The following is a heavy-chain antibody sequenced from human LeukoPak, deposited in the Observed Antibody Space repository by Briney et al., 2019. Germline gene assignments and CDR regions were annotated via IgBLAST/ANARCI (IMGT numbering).Heavy chain of an antibody. Sequence: GASVKVSCKASGYTLTSYDINSVRQATGQGLEWMGGMNPNSGNTGYAQKFQGRVTITRKTSIRTAYMELSSLRSEDTAVYYCARGLVTDYWGQGTLVTVSS. CDR2: MNPNSGNT. V-gene: IGHV1-8*03. D-gene: IGHD2-8*02. CDR3: ARGLVTDY. CDR1: GYTLTSYD. J-gene: IGHJ4*02.